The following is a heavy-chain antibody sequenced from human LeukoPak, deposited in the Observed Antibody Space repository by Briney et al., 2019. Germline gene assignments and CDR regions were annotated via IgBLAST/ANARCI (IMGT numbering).Heavy chain of an antibody. CDR3: ARIVRYSSSWDY. CDR1: GFTVSSNY. Sequence: GGSLRLSCAASGFTVSSNYMSWVRQAPGRGLEWVSIIYSGGNTYYADSVKGRFTISRDNSKNTLYLQMNSLRAEDTAVYYCARIVRYSSSWDYWGQGTLVTVSS. CDR2: IYSGGNT. D-gene: IGHD6-13*01. J-gene: IGHJ4*02. V-gene: IGHV3-53*01.